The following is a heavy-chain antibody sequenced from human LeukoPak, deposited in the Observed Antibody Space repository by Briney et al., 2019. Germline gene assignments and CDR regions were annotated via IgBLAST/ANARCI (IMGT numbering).Heavy chain of an antibody. V-gene: IGHV4-39*01. CDR3: ARDDCSSTSCYAGDNWFDP. D-gene: IGHD2-2*01. Sequence: PSETLSLTCTVSGGSISSSSYYWGWIRQPPGKGLEWIGSIYYSGSTYYNPSLKSRVTISEDTSKNQFSLKLSSVTAADTAVYYCARDDCSSTSCYAGDNWFDPWGQGTLVTVSS. J-gene: IGHJ5*02. CDR2: IYYSGST. CDR1: GGSISSSSYY.